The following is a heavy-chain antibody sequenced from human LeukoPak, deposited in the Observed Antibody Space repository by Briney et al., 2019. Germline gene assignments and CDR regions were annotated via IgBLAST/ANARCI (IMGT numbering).Heavy chain of an antibody. V-gene: IGHV1-2*02. CDR3: AREGPLRLPYFDP. D-gene: IGHD4-17*01. J-gene: IGHJ5*02. Sequence: GASVKVSCKASGYTFTGYYMHWVRQAPGQGREWMGWINPNIGGTNYAQKFQGRVTMTRDTSISTAYMELSSLRSDDTAVYYCAREGPLRLPYFDPWGQGTLVTVSS. CDR2: INPNIGGT. CDR1: GYTFTGYY.